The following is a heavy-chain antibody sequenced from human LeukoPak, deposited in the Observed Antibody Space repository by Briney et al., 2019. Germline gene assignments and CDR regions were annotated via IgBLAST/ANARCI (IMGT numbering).Heavy chain of an antibody. CDR1: GFTFSSYS. D-gene: IGHD2-21*02. J-gene: IGHJ4*02. CDR2: ISSSSSYI. Sequence: PGGSLRLSCAASGFTFSSYSMNWVRQAPGKGLEWVSSISSSSSYIYYADSVKGRFTISRDNAKNSLYLQMNSLRAEDTAVYYCAKGASCGGDCYSLFDYWGQGTLVSVSS. V-gene: IGHV3-21*04. CDR3: AKGASCGGDCYSLFDY.